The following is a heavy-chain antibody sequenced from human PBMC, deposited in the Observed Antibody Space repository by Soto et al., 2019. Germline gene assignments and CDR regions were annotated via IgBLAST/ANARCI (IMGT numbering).Heavy chain of an antibody. V-gene: IGHV4-4*02. J-gene: IGHJ6*02. Sequence: XETLCLTCAVSGGSMSSSHWWRWVRQPPGPGLEWIGECYHSGSTTYTPSLKSRVTISVDKSKNQFSLKLSSVTAADTAVYYCARVPSYYYGSGSYHNYYYGMDVSGHGTTVTVSS. CDR2: CYHSGST. CDR3: ARVPSYYYGSGSYHNYYYGMDV. CDR1: GGSMSSSHW. D-gene: IGHD3-10*01.